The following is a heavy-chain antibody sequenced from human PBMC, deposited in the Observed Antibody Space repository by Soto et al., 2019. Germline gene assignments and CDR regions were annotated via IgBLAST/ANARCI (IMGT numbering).Heavy chain of an antibody. CDR3: ARSHGSSTSLEIYYYYYYGMDV. V-gene: IGHV1-69*01. D-gene: IGHD2-2*01. J-gene: IGHJ6*02. CDR1: GGTFSSYA. Sequence: QVQLVQSGAEVKKPGSSVKVSCKASGGTFSSYAISWVRQAPGQGLEWMGGIIPISDTTNYAQKFQGRVTITAEESTSTAYMELSSLRSEDTAVYYCARSHGSSTSLEIYYYYYYGMDVWGQGTTVTVSS. CDR2: IIPISDTT.